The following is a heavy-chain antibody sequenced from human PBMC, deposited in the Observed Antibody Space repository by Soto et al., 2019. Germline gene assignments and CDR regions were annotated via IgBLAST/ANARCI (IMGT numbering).Heavy chain of an antibody. CDR2: VDSDSAYI. J-gene: IGHJ4*02. CDR1: GITFSSCN. V-gene: IGHV3-21*03. CDR3: TTIFRGISGRPYFDY. D-gene: IGHD6-6*01. Sequence: GGSLRLSCAASGITFSSCNMNWVRQAPGRGLEWVASVDSDSAYIYYADSVKGRFAISRDNAKNSLYLQMNSLKTEDTAVYYCTTIFRGISGRPYFDYWGQGTLVTVSS.